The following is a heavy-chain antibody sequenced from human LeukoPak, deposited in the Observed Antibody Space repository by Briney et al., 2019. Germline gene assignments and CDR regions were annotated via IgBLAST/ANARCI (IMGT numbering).Heavy chain of an antibody. CDR3: ARDDDYGDYESPVVDY. CDR2: ISAYNGNT. J-gene: IGHJ4*02. CDR1: GYTFTSYG. Sequence: ASVKVSCKASGYTFTSYGISWVRQAPGQGLEWMGWISAYNGNTNYAQKLQGRVTMTTDTSTSTAYMELRSLRSDDTAVYYCARDDDYGDYESPVVDYWGQGTLVTVSS. V-gene: IGHV1-18*01. D-gene: IGHD4-17*01.